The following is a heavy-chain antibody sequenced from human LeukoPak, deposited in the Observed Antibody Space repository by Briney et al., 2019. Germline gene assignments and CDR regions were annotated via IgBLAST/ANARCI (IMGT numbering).Heavy chain of an antibody. Sequence: GGSLRLSCAASGFTFSSYDMHWVRQATGKGLEWVSAIGTAGDTYYPGSVKGRFTISRENAKNSLYLQMNSLRAGDTAVYYCARGAPGPRRYYYGVDVWGQGTTVTVSS. CDR1: GFTFSSYD. V-gene: IGHV3-13*01. CDR3: ARGAPGPRRYYYGVDV. CDR2: IGTAGDT. J-gene: IGHJ6*02.